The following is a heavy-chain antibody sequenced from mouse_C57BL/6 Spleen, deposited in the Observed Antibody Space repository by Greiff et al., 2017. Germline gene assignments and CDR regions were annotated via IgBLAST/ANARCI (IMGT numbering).Heavy chain of an antibody. CDR1: GFSLTSYA. V-gene: IGHV2-9-1*01. CDR3: ASLDSSGYAWFAY. D-gene: IGHD3-2*02. CDR2: IWTGGGT. J-gene: IGHJ3*01. Sequence: VQLQESGPGLVAPSQSLSITCTVSGFSLTSYAISWVRQPPGKGLEWLGVIWTGGGTNYNSALKSRLSISKDNSKSQVFLKMNSLQTDDTARYXCASLDSSGYAWFAYWGQGTLVTVSA.